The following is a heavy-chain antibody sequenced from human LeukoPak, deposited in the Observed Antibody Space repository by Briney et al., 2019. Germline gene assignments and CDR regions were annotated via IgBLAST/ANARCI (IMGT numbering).Heavy chain of an antibody. D-gene: IGHD3-10*01. CDR2: INHSGST. Sequence: SETLSLTCAVYGGSFSGCYWSWIRQPPGKGLEWIGEINHSGSTNYNPSLKSRVTISVDTSKNQFSLKLSSVTAADTAVYYCARVGGSGSYYNYYYYGMDVWGHGTTVTVSS. J-gene: IGHJ6*02. CDR1: GGSFSGCY. CDR3: ARVGGSGSYYNYYYYGMDV. V-gene: IGHV4-34*01.